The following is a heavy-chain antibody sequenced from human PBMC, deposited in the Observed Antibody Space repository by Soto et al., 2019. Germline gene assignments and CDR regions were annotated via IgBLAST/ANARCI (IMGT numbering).Heavy chain of an antibody. CDR2: ISAYNGNT. CDR1: GYTFTSYG. Sequence: QVQLVQSGAEVKKPGASVKVSCKASGYTFTSYGISWVRQAPGQGLEWMGWISAYNGNTNYAQKLQGRVTMTTDTSTSTAYMELVCLRSDDTAVYYCARDRGVRGREYSGYANYWGQGTLVTVAS. CDR3: ARDRGVRGREYSGYANY. V-gene: IGHV1-18*01. D-gene: IGHD5-12*01. J-gene: IGHJ4*02.